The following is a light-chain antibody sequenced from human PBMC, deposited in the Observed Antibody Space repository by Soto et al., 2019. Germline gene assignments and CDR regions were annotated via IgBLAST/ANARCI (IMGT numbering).Light chain of an antibody. CDR1: SSTIGNNA. CDR3: AAWDDGLNGYV. Sequence: QSVLTQPPSVSAAPRQRVTISCSGSSSTIGNNAVSWYQQLPGKAPKLLIYYDNLLPSGVSDRFSASTSGTSASLAISGLQSEDEADYYCAAWDDGLNGYVFGTGTKVTV. J-gene: IGLJ1*01. V-gene: IGLV1-36*01. CDR2: YDN.